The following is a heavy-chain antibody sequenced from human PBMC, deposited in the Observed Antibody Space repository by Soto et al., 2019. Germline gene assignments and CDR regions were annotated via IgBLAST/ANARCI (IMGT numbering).Heavy chain of an antibody. Sequence: EVQLVESGGGLVQPGGSLRLSCAASGFTFSSYSMNWVRQAPGKGLEWVSYISSSSSTIYYADSVKGRFTISRDNAKNSLYLQMNCLRAEDTAVYYCARDDYGDYPPAVYCQHWGQGTLVTFSS. V-gene: IGHV3-48*01. J-gene: IGHJ1*01. CDR3: ARDDYGDYPPAVYCQH. D-gene: IGHD4-17*01. CDR1: GFTFSSYS. CDR2: ISSSSSTI.